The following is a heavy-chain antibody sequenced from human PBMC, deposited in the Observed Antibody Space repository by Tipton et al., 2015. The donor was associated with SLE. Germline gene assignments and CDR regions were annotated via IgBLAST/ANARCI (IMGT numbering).Heavy chain of an antibody. CDR3: ARDSDGRRAFEL. D-gene: IGHD5-24*01. V-gene: IGHV4-59*11. J-gene: IGHJ3*01. CDR2: IYFSGRT. Sequence: LRLSCTVSGGSISDHYWIWIRQPPGKGLEWIGYIYFSGRTNYNPSVRSRVTMSVDTSKNQFSLKLTSVTAADTALYYCARDSDGRRAFELWGQGKLVTVSS. CDR1: GGSISDHY.